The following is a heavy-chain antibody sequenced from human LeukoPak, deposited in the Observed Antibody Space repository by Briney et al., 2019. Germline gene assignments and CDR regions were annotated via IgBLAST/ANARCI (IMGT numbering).Heavy chain of an antibody. CDR3: ASSGSGYDYDNYYYYYMDV. CDR2: IYYSGST. J-gene: IGHJ6*03. Sequence: SETLSLTCTVSGGSISSYYWSWIRQPPGKGLEGIGYIYYSGSTNYNPSLKSRVTISVDTSKNQFSLKLSSVTAADTAVYYRASSGSGYDYDNYYYYYMDVWGKGTTVTVSS. D-gene: IGHD5-12*01. V-gene: IGHV4-59*01. CDR1: GGSISSYY.